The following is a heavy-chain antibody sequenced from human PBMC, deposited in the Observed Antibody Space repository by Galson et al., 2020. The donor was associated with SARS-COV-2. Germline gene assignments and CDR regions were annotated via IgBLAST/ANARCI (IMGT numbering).Heavy chain of an antibody. CDR3: ARDRETYYYDSSGYYSHTTIDAFDI. J-gene: IGHJ3*02. CDR2: ISAYNGNT. CDR1: GYTFTSYG. V-gene: IGHV1-18*01. D-gene: IGHD3-22*01. Sequence: ASVKVSCKASGYTFTSYGISWVRQAPGQGLEWMGWISAYNGNTNYAQKLQGRVTMTTDTSTSTAYMELRSLRSDDTAVYYCARDRETYYYDSSGYYSHTTIDAFDIWGQGTMVTVSS.